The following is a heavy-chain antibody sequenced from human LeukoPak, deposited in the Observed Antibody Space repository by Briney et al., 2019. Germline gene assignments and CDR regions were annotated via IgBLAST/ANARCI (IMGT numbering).Heavy chain of an antibody. CDR1: GGSISSSSYY. Sequence: PSETLSLTCTVSGGSISSSSYYWGWVRQPPGKGPEWIGTIYYSGTTYYNPSLKSRLTISVDTSKNQFSLDLSSVTAADTAVYYCARLRGAMTPVTSDFDYWGQGILVTVSS. D-gene: IGHD4-17*01. CDR2: IYYSGTT. J-gene: IGHJ4*02. V-gene: IGHV4-39*01. CDR3: ARLRGAMTPVTSDFDY.